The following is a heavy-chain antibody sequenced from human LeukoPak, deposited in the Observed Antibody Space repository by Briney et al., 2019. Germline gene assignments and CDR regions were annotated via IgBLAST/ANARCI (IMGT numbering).Heavy chain of an antibody. D-gene: IGHD3-22*01. J-gene: IGHJ3*02. V-gene: IGHV1-2*02. CDR1: GYTFTGYY. CDR2: INPNSGGT. CDR3: AKATHYYENDAFDI. Sequence: ASVKVSCKASGYTFTGYYMHWVRQAPGQGLEWMGWINPNSGGTNYAQKFQGRVTMTRDTSISTAYMELSRLRAEDTALYYCAKATHYYENDAFDIWGQGTMVTVSS.